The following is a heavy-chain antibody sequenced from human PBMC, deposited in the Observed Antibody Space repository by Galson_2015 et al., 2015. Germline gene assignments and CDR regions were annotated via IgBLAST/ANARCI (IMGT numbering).Heavy chain of an antibody. V-gene: IGHV1-69*13. Sequence: SVKVSCKASGGTFSIFAISWVRQAPGQRLEWMGGLLPIYGTPNYAQKFQGRVTITADESTSTAYMGLSSLTSEDTDVFYCATSNADVYCSGGSCYLDSWGQGTLATVSS. CDR1: GGTFSIFA. CDR2: LLPIYGTP. CDR3: ATSNADVYCSGGSCYLDS. D-gene: IGHD2-15*01. J-gene: IGHJ4*02.